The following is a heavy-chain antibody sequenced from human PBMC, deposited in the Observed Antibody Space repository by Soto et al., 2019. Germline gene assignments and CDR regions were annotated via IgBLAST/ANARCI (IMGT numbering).Heavy chain of an antibody. Sequence: ASVKVSCKASGGTFSSYAISWVRQAPGQGLEWMGGIIPIFGTANYAQKFQGRVTITADESTSTAYMELSSLRSEDTAVYYCARDFAPNLRNGMDVWGQGTTVTVSS. V-gene: IGHV1-69*13. CDR3: ARDFAPNLRNGMDV. CDR2: IIPIFGTA. D-gene: IGHD7-27*01. J-gene: IGHJ6*02. CDR1: GGTFSSYA.